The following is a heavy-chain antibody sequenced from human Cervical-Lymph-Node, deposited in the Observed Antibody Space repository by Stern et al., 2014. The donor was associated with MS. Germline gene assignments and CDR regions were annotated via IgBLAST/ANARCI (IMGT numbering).Heavy chain of an antibody. Sequence: LKLVESGAEVKKPGSSVKVSCKASGGTFSSYAISWVRQAPGQGLEWMGGIIPIFGTANYAQKFQGRVTITADESTSTAYMELSSLRSEDTAVYYCARGYYDILTGQGGYYGMDVWGQGTTVTVSS. CDR2: IIPIFGTA. J-gene: IGHJ6*02. CDR1: GGTFSSYA. CDR3: ARGYYDILTGQGGYYGMDV. D-gene: IGHD3-9*01. V-gene: IGHV1-69*01.